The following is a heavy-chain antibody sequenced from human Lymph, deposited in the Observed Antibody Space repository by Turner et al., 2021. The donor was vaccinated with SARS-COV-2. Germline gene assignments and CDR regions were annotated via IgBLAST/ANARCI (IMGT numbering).Heavy chain of an antibody. CDR1: GFTFSSYA. Sequence: EVQLFGSGGGLVQPGGSVRLSCAASGFTFSSYAMSWVRQGPGKGLEWVSGISGSGGSTYYADSVKGRFTISRDNSKNTLYLQMSSLRAEDTAVYYCAKNEMAMIVVVITLFDYWGQGTLVTVSS. J-gene: IGHJ4*02. V-gene: IGHV3-23*01. CDR2: ISGSGGST. D-gene: IGHD3-22*01. CDR3: AKNEMAMIVVVITLFDY.